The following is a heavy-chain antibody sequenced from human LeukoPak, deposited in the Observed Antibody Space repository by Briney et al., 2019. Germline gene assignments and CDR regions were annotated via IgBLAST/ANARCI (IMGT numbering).Heavy chain of an antibody. Sequence: GGSLRLSCAASGFTFSSFGMHWVRQAPGKGLEWVSSISSSSSYIYYADSVKGRFTISRDNAKNSLYLQMNSLRAEDTAVYYCARRVAARPIAFDIWGQGTMVTVSS. CDR1: GFTFSSFG. D-gene: IGHD6-6*01. CDR3: ARRVAARPIAFDI. J-gene: IGHJ3*02. CDR2: ISSSSSYI. V-gene: IGHV3-21*01.